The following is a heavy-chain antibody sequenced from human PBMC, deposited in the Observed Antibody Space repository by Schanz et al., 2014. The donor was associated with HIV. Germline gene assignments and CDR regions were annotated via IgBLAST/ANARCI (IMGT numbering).Heavy chain of an antibody. V-gene: IGHV3-23*01. CDR3: AKPEYDSRGNSQSHFDY. CDR2: ISGSGFTT. Sequence: EVQLLESGGGLEQPGGSLRLSCAASGFNFSRHAMSWVRQAPGKGLEWVSVISGSGFTTYYADSVQGRFTISRDNSKNTLYLQMSSLRVEDTAVYYCAKPEYDSRGNSQSHFDYWGQGTLVTVSS. J-gene: IGHJ4*02. D-gene: IGHD3-22*01. CDR1: GFNFSRHA.